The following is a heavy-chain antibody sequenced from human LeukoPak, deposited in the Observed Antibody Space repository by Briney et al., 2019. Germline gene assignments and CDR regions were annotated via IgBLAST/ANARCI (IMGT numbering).Heavy chain of an antibody. V-gene: IGHV3-23*01. CDR1: GFTFSSYA. CDR2: ISGSGGST. CDR3: AKAASSSWPSYYYGMDV. J-gene: IGHJ6*02. D-gene: IGHD6-13*01. Sequence: GGSLRLSCEASGFTFSSYAMSWVRQAPGKGLEWVSAISGSGGSTYYADSVKGRFTISRDNSKNTLYPQMNSLRVDDTAVYYCAKAASSSWPSYYYGMDVWGQGTTVTVSS.